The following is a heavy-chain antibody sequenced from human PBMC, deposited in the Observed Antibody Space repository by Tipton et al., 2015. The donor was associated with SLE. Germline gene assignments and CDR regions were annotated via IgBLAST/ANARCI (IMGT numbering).Heavy chain of an antibody. J-gene: IGHJ3*02. CDR1: GGTFSSYA. D-gene: IGHD6-13*01. CDR2: IIPIFGTA. Sequence: QSGPEVKKPGSSVKVSCKASGGTFSSYAISWVRQAPGQGLEWMGGIIPIFGTANYAQKFQDRVTITADESTSTAYMELSSLRSEDTAVYYCARSKGWAAAGTYDAFDIWGQGTMVTVSS. CDR3: ARSKGWAAAGTYDAFDI. V-gene: IGHV1-69*01.